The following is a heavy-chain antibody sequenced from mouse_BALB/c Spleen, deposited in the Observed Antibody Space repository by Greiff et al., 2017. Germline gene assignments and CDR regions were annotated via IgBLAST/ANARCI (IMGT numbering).Heavy chain of an antibody. J-gene: IGHJ2*01. CDR2: IDPSDSET. D-gene: IGHD2-12*01. Sequence: QVQLQQPGAELVRPGASVKLSCKASGYTFTSYWMNWVKQRPGRGLEWIGRIDPSDSETHYNQKFKDKATLTVDKSSSTAYIQLSSLTSEDSAVYYCARGRQDFDYWGQGTTLTVSS. CDR1: GYTFTSYW. V-gene: IGHV1-61*01. CDR3: ARGRQDFDY.